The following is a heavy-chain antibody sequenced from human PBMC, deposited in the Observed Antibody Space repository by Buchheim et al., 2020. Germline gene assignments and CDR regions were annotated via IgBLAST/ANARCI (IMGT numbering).Heavy chain of an antibody. Sequence: EVQLVESGGGLVQPGGSLRLSCAASGFTFSSYSMNWVRQAPGKGLEWVSYISSSSSTIYYADSVKGRSTISRDNAKNSLYLQMNSLRAEDTAVYYCAAYYYDSSGTQEFDYWGQGTL. CDR2: ISSSSSTI. CDR3: AAYYYDSSGTQEFDY. D-gene: IGHD3-22*01. CDR1: GFTFSSYS. J-gene: IGHJ4*02. V-gene: IGHV3-48*01.